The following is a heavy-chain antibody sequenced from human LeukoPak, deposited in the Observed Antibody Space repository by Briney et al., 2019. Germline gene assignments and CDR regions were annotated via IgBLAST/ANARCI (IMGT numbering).Heavy chain of an antibody. CDR1: GFTFTSYA. D-gene: IGHD2/OR15-2a*01. Sequence: PGGSLRLSCAASGFTFTSYAMSWVRQAPGKGLEWVSSVSGTGITTYYADSVKGRFTISRDNSKSTVYLQMNSLRAEDTAVYYCATYNSFWSNFDYWGQGTLVSVSS. CDR3: ATYNSFWSNFDY. J-gene: IGHJ4*02. CDR2: VSGTGITT. V-gene: IGHV3-23*01.